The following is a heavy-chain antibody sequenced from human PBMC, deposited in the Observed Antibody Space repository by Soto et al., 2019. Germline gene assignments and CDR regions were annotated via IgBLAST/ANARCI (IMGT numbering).Heavy chain of an antibody. D-gene: IGHD6-13*01. V-gene: IGHV4-39*01. Sequence: QLQLQESGPGLVKPSETLSLTCTVSGGSISSSSYYWGWIRQPPGKGLEWIGSISYSGSTYYNPSLKSRVTISVDTSKNQFSRKLSSVTAADTAVYYCARQVPIAEDHDAFDIWGQGTMVTVSS. CDR1: GGSISSSSYY. J-gene: IGHJ3*02. CDR2: ISYSGST. CDR3: ARQVPIAEDHDAFDI.